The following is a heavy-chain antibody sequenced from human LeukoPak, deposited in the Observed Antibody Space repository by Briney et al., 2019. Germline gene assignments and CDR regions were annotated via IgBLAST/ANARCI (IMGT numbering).Heavy chain of an antibody. D-gene: IGHD4-23*01. CDR3: ARDTGTVVDY. V-gene: IGHV4-59*01. J-gene: IGHJ4*02. CDR1: GGSISTYY. Sequence: SETLSLTCTVSGGSISTYYWSWIRQPPGKGLEWIGYIYYSGSTNYSPSLKSRVTTSVDTSKNQFSLKLSSVTAADTAVYYCARDTGTVVDYWGQGTLVTVSS. CDR2: IYYSGST.